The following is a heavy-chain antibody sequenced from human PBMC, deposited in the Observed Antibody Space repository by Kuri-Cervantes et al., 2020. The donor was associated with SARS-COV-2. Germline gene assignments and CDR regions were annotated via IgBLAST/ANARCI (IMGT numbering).Heavy chain of an antibody. J-gene: IGHJ6*02. V-gene: IGHV1-46*01. D-gene: IGHD2-2*02. CDR2: INPSGGST. CDR1: GYTFTSYY. Sequence: ASVKVSCKASGYTFTSYYMHWVRQAPGQGLEWMGIINPSGGSTSYAQKFQGRVTITGDTSASTAYMELSSLRSEDTAVYYCARGIVVVPAAIPNYYYYGMDVWGQGTTVTVSS. CDR3: ARGIVVVPAAIPNYYYYGMDV.